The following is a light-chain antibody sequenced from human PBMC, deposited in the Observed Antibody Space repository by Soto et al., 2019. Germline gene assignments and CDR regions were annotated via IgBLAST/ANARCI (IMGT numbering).Light chain of an antibody. CDR3: QQYAYSPRT. CDR2: GAS. Sequence: EIVLRQSPGTLSLSPGERSTLSCRASQSVSRNYLAWYQQKPGQAPRLLIYGASSRATGIPDRFSGSGSGTDFTLTISRLEPEDFAVYYCQQYAYSPRTFGRGTKVDIK. J-gene: IGKJ2*01. V-gene: IGKV3-20*01. CDR1: QSVSRNY.